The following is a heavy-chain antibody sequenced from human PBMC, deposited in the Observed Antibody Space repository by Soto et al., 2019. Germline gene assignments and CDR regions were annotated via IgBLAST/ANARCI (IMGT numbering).Heavy chain of an antibody. CDR2: ISYDGSNK. Sequence: QVQLVESGGGVVQPGRSLRLSCAASGFTFSSYGMHWVRQAPGKGLEWVAVISYDGSNKYYADSVKGRFTISRDNSKNTLYLQMNSLRAEDTAVYYCAKGSRDYDILTGTVDYWGQGTLVTVSS. CDR1: GFTFSSYG. D-gene: IGHD3-9*01. J-gene: IGHJ4*02. CDR3: AKGSRDYDILTGTVDY. V-gene: IGHV3-30*18.